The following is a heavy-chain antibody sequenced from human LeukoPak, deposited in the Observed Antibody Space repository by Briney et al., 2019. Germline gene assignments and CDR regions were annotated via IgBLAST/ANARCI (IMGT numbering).Heavy chain of an antibody. CDR2: IYYSGNT. CDR1: GGSISNYY. J-gene: IGHJ4*02. Sequence: SVTLSLTCTVSGGSISNYYWSWIRQPQGKGLEWIGYIYYSGNTNYNPSLKSRVTISVDTSKNQFSLKLSSVTAADTAVYYCVRENYSSGWYGIIDYWGQGTLVTVSS. D-gene: IGHD6-19*01. V-gene: IGHV4-59*01. CDR3: VRENYSSGWYGIIDY.